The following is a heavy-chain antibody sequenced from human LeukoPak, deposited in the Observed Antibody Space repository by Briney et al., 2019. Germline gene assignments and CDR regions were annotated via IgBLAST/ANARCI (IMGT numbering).Heavy chain of an antibody. J-gene: IGHJ4*02. V-gene: IGHV4-34*01. Sequence: PSETLSLTCAVYGGSFSGYYWSWIRQPPGRGLEWIGEINHSGSTNYNPSLKSRVTIFVDKSKNQFSLKLSSVTAADTAVYYCARRRGDSSGYYDYWGQGTLVTVSS. CDR1: GGSFSGYY. CDR2: INHSGST. D-gene: IGHD3-22*01. CDR3: ARRRGDSSGYYDY.